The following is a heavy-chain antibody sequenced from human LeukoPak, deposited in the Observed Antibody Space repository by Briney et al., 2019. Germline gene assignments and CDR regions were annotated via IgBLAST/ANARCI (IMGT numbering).Heavy chain of an antibody. CDR3: ASSSGSYCSGGSCYSDYYYGMDV. D-gene: IGHD2-15*01. Sequence: GRPLRLSCAASGYTFSTYGMHWVRQAPGKGLEWVAVIWYDGSNKYYADSVKGRFTISRDNSKNTLYLQMNSLRAEDTAVYYCASSSGSYCSGGSCYSDYYYGMDVWGQGTTVTVSS. CDR2: IWYDGSNK. CDR1: GYTFSTYG. V-gene: IGHV3-33*01. J-gene: IGHJ6*02.